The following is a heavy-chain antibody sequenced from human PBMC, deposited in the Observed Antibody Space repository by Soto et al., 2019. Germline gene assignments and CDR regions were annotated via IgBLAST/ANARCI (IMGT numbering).Heavy chain of an antibody. Sequence: GESLKISCKGSGYSFTSYWIGWVRQMPGKGLEWMGIIYPGDSDTRYSPSFQGQVTISADKSISTAYLQWSSLKASDTAMYYCARLAGSRATTYNYYYYMAVWGNGTRVTVS. CDR3: ARLAGSRATTYNYYYYMAV. J-gene: IGHJ6*03. CDR2: IYPGDSDT. V-gene: IGHV5-51*01. D-gene: IGHD3-10*01. CDR1: GYSFTSYW.